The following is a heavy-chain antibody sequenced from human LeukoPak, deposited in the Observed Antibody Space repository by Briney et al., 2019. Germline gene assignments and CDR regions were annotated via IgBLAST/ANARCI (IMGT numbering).Heavy chain of an antibody. CDR2: IYPGDSDT. V-gene: IGHV5-51*01. D-gene: IGHD3-3*01. Sequence: HGASLKISCKGSGYTFSSYWIGWVRQMPGKGLEWMGIIYPGDSDTRYSPSLQGQVTISVDTSIGTAYLQWSSLKASDTAIYYCARQNDFRLDYWGQGTLVTVSS. CDR3: ARQNDFRLDY. CDR1: GYTFSSYW. J-gene: IGHJ4*02.